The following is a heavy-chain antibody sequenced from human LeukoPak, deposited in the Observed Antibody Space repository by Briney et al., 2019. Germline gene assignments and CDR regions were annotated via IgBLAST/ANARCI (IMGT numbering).Heavy chain of an antibody. CDR2: ISAGGGST. V-gene: IGHV3-23*01. CDR3: ARQLRIAARPQAGFDY. Sequence: GGSLRLSCAASGFTFSSYAMSWVRQAPGKGLEWVSAISAGGGSTYYADSVKGRFTISRDNSKNTLYLQMNSLRAEDTAVYYCARQLRIAARPQAGFDYWGQGTLVTVSS. CDR1: GFTFSSYA. D-gene: IGHD6-6*01. J-gene: IGHJ4*02.